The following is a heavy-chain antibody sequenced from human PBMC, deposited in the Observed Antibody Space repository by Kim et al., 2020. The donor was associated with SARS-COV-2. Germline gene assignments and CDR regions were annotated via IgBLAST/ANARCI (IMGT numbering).Heavy chain of an antibody. CDR1: GYTFTGYY. J-gene: IGHJ6*02. V-gene: IGHV1-2*02. D-gene: IGHD2-2*01. CDR3: ARDGSPFVVVPAATYYYYGMDV. CDR2: INPNSGGT. Sequence: ASVTVSCKASGYTFTGYYMHWVRQAPGQGLEWMGWINPNSGGTNYAQKFQGRVTMTRDTSISTAYMELSRLRSDDTAVYYCARDGSPFVVVPAATYYYYGMDVWGQGTTVTVSS.